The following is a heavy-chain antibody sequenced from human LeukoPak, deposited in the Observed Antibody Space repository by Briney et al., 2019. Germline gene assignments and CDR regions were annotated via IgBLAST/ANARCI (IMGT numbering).Heavy chain of an antibody. CDR2: ISGSGGST. V-gene: IGHV3-23*01. Sequence: GGSLRLSCAASGFTFSSYEMNWVRQAPGKGLEWVSAISGSGGSTYYADSVKGRFTISRDNSKNTLYLQMNSLRAEDTAVYYCAKGAVLRYFDWPEDIYYYYYMDVWGKGTTVTISS. D-gene: IGHD3-9*01. CDR1: GFTFSSYE. CDR3: AKGAVLRYFDWPEDIYYYYYMDV. J-gene: IGHJ6*03.